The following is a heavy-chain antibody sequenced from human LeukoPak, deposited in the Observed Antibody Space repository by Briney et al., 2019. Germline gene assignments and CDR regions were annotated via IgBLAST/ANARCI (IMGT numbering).Heavy chain of an antibody. CDR1: GGSFIKYT. V-gene: IGHV1-69*13. D-gene: IGHD3-10*01. J-gene: IGHJ4*02. Sequence: ASVKVSCKASGGSFIKYTISWVRQRPGQWLELMGWTTPLFGTANYAQKFQGRVTITADESASTAYMELSSLRSEDTAVYYCATATYYYGSGSYSYWGQGTLVTVSS. CDR2: TTPLFGTA. CDR3: ATATYYYGSGSYSY.